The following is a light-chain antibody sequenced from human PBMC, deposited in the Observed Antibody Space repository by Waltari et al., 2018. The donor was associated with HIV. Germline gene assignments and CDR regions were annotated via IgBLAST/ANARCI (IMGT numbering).Light chain of an antibody. J-gene: IGLJ2*01. CDR3: ATWDDSLNGPV. CDR1: SSNIGSNT. CDR2: SSN. V-gene: IGLV1-44*01. Sequence: QSVLTQPPSASGTPGQRVTISCSGSSSNIGSNTVNWYQQLPGTAPRLLIYSSNQRPSGVPDRFSGSKSGTSASLAISGLQSEDEADYYCATWDDSLNGPVFMGGTKLTVL.